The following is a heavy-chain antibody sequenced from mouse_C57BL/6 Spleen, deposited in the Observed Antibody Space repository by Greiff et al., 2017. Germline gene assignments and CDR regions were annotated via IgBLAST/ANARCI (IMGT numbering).Heavy chain of an antibody. V-gene: IGHV1-26*01. CDR1: GYTFTDYY. D-gene: IGHD1-1*01. Sequence: EVQLRQSGPELVKPGASVKISCKASGYTFTDYYMNWVKQSHGKSLEWIGDINPNNGGTSYNQKFKGKATLTVEKSSSTAYMELRSLTSEDSAVYYCARGYYGSSYAWFAYWGQGTLVTVSA. CDR2: INPNNGGT. J-gene: IGHJ3*01. CDR3: ARGYYGSSYAWFAY.